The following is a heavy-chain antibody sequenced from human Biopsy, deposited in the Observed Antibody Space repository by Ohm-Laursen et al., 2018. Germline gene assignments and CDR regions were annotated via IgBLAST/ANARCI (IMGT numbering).Heavy chain of an antibody. CDR3: ARTPILIVSAGLVYRHRRHLQGMDV. CDR2: VDWDDYK. Sequence: TQTLTLTCSFSGFSLSARGMCVSWIRQAPGKALEWLARVDWDDYKDYSASLQTKLSISKDTSNDQVVLTVNNVDPADTATYYCARTPILIVSAGLVYRHRRHLQGMDVGGQGIAVTVSS. CDR1: GFSLSARGMC. J-gene: IGHJ6*02. V-gene: IGHV2-70*11. D-gene: IGHD6-13*01.